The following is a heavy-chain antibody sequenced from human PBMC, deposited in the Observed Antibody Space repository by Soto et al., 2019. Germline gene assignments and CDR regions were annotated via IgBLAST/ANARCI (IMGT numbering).Heavy chain of an antibody. Sequence: QSGGSLRLSCAASGFTFSSYSMSWVRQAPGKGLEWVSGFRSSGDDGTTYYADSVKGRFTISRDNSKNTLFLQMNSLRAEDTAIYYCAKKVNSGSGSQYFDYWGQGTQVTVSS. D-gene: IGHD3-10*01. V-gene: IGHV3-23*01. CDR1: GFTFSSYS. CDR2: FRSSGDDGTT. J-gene: IGHJ4*02. CDR3: AKKVNSGSGSQYFDY.